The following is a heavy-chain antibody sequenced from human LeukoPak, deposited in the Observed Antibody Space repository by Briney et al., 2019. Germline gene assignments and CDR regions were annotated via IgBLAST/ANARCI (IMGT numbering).Heavy chain of an antibody. CDR1: GDSISSGSYY. Sequence: SETLSLTCTVSGDSISSGSYYWSWIRQPAGKGLEWIGRVYPRGTTNYNPSLKSRVTMSVDTSKNQFSLNLNSMTAADTAVYYCARGLGNFDYWGQGILVTVSS. CDR2: VYPRGTT. V-gene: IGHV4-61*02. D-gene: IGHD5/OR15-5a*01. J-gene: IGHJ4*02. CDR3: ARGLGNFDY.